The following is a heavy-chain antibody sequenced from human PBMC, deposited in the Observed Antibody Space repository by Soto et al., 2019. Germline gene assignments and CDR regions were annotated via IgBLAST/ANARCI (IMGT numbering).Heavy chain of an antibody. D-gene: IGHD6-13*01. CDR2: IYYSGST. Sequence: QVQLQESGPGLVKPSETLSLTCTVSGGSVSSGSYYWSWIRQPPGKGLECIGYIYYSGSTNYNPSLKGRVTIPGDTSKNQFSLKLSSVTAADTAVYYCARVSSRWGLVNYFDYWGQGTLVTVSS. J-gene: IGHJ4*02. CDR3: ARVSSRWGLVNYFDY. V-gene: IGHV4-61*01. CDR1: GGSVSSGSYY.